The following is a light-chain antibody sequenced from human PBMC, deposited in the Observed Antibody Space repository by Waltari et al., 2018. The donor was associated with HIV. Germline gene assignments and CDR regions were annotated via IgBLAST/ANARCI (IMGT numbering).Light chain of an antibody. CDR1: SSDVGAHNC. V-gene: IGLV2-11*02. J-gene: IGLJ1*01. CDR3: CSYAGSYTFV. CDR2: DLS. Sequence: QSALTQPRSVSGSPGQSVSISCTGTSSDVGAHNCVSWYQQHPGNASKLMIFDLSKRPSGVPDRFSGSKSGHTASLTISGLQSEDEADYYCCSYAGSYTFVFGSGTKVTVL.